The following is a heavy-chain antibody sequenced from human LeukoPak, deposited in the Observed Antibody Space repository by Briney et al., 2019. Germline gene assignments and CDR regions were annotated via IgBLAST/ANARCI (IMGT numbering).Heavy chain of an antibody. CDR2: INTDGSST. Sequence: GGSLRLSCAASGFTFSSYWMHWVRQAPGKGLVWVSRINTDGSSTRYADSVKGRFTISRDNAKNTLCLQMNSLRAEDTAVYYCARAYQEYSNSYRFDPWGQGTLVTVSS. CDR3: ARAYQEYSNSYRFDP. J-gene: IGHJ5*02. V-gene: IGHV3-74*01. CDR1: GFTFSSYW. D-gene: IGHD6-6*01.